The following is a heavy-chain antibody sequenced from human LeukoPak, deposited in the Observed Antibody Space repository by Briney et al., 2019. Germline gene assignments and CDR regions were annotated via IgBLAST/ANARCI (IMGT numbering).Heavy chain of an antibody. D-gene: IGHD2-2*01. CDR2: ISSSGTTI. V-gene: IGHV3-48*03. CDR3: ARGGYCSSSICYSLNAFDI. CDR1: GLTFSGYE. J-gene: IGHJ3*02. Sequence: VGSLRLSCAASGLTFSGYEMNGVRQAPRKGREGVSYISSSGTTIYYTHPLKVRFTNFRDNAKSSMYLHMNSLRAEDTAVYYCARGGYCSSSICYSLNAFDIWGQGTMFTVSS.